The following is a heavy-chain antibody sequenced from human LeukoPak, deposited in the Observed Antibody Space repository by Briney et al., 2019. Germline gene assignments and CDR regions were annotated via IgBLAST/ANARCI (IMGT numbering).Heavy chain of an antibody. V-gene: IGHV4-30-4*08. D-gene: IGHD6-6*01. CDR1: GGSISSGDYY. CDR3: ARREYSSSSGHFDY. J-gene: IGHJ4*02. CDR2: IYYSGST. Sequence: PSQTLSLTCTVSGGSISSGDYYWSWIRQPPGKGLEWIGYIYYSGSTNYNPSLKSRVTISVDTSKNQFSLKQSSVTAADTAVYYCARREYSSSSGHFDYWGQGTLVTVSS.